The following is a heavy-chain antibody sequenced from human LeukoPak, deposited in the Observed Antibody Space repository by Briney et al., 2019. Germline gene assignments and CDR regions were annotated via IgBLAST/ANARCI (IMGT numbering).Heavy chain of an antibody. CDR1: GYTCSGYY. Sequence: ASVKVSCRASGYTCSGYYVHWVRQAPGQGLEWMGWINPNRGGTNYAQKFQGRVTMTRETSISTAYMELSSLRSDDTAVYYCARGRLVTGSYERGPWGQGPLVTVSS. J-gene: IGHJ5*02. V-gene: IGHV1-2*02. D-gene: IGHD3-10*01. CDR3: ARGRLVTGSYERGP. CDR2: INPNRGGT.